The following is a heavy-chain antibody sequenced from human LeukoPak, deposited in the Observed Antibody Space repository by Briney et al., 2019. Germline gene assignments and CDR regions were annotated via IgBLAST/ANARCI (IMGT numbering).Heavy chain of an antibody. V-gene: IGHV4-30-4*08. CDR2: IYYSGST. Sequence: SETLSLTRTVSGGSISSGDYYWSWIRQPPGKGLEWIGYIYYSGSTYYNPSLKSRVTISVDTSKNHFSLKLSSVTAADTAVYYCARCYDSTSDAFDIWGQGTMVTVSS. D-gene: IGHD3-22*01. CDR3: ARCYDSTSDAFDI. J-gene: IGHJ3*02. CDR1: GGSISSGDYY.